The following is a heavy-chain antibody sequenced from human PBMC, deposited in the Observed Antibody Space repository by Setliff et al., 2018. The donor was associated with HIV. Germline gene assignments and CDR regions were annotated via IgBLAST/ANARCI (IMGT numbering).Heavy chain of an antibody. D-gene: IGHD4-17*01. CDR3: TRQKTTWGPLGY. CDR2: IRTKDYDETT. Sequence: GGSLRLSCIGSGFTFGNYGMTWVRQAPGKGLEWVGFIRTKDYDETTEYAASVKGRFTISRDDSKSIAYLQMNSLKTEDTGVYYCTRQKTTWGPLGYWGQGTLVTVSS. CDR1: GFTFGNYG. J-gene: IGHJ4*02. V-gene: IGHV3-49*04.